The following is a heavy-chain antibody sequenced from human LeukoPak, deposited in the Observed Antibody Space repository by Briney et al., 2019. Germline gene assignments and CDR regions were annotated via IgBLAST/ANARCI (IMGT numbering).Heavy chain of an antibody. CDR1: GGSISSYY. CDR3: ARSGYYGSRSYYNVDYYGMDV. V-gene: IGHV4-59*08. D-gene: IGHD3-10*01. Sequence: PSETLSLTCTVSGGSISSYYWSWIRQPPGKGLEWIGYIYYSGSTNYNPSLKSRVTISVDTSKNQFSLKLSSVTAADTAVYYCARSGYYGSRSYYNVDYYGMDVWGQGTMVTVSS. J-gene: IGHJ6*02. CDR2: IYYSGST.